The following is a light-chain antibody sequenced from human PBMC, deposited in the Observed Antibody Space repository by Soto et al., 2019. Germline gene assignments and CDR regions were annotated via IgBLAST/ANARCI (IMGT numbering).Light chain of an antibody. CDR3: QQSYFILGT. CDR1: QYIGDF. V-gene: IGKV1-39*01. Sequence: DIQMTQSPSSLSASVGDRVTITCRASQYIGDFLNWYQQTPGKPPKLLIFGASNLHIGVPSRFSGSGSRTEFTLPISNLLREDFATYFCQQSYFILGTFARGTNVAIK. J-gene: IGKJ1*01. CDR2: GAS.